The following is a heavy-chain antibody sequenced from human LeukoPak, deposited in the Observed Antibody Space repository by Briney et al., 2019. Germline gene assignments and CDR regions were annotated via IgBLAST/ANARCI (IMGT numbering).Heavy chain of an antibody. J-gene: IGHJ6*03. V-gene: IGHV1-2*02. CDR3: ARGGPGIAAAGEYYYYYMDV. CDR2: INPNSGGT. Sequence: ASVKVSCKASGYTFTGYYMHWVRQAPGQGLEWMGWINPNSGGTNYAQKFQGRVTMTRDTSISTAYMELSRLRYDDTAVYYCARGGPGIAAAGEYYYYYMDVWGKGTTVTVSS. D-gene: IGHD6-13*01. CDR1: GYTFTGYY.